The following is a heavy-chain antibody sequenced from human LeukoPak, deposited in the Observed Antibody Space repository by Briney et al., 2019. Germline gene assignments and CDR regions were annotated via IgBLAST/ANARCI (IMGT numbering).Heavy chain of an antibody. CDR1: GYTFTGYY. J-gene: IGHJ5*02. D-gene: IGHD3-10*01. V-gene: IGHV1-2*02. CDR2: INPNSGGT. Sequence: GASVKVSCKASGYTFTGYYMHWVRQAPGQGLEWMGWINPNSGGTIYAQKFQGRVTMTRDTSISTVYMELSRLRSDDTAVYYCARAPPITLGPFDPWGQGTLVTVSS. CDR3: ARAPPITLGPFDP.